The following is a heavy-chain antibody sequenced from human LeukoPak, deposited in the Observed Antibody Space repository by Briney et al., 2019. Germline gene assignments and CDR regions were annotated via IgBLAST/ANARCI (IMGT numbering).Heavy chain of an antibody. CDR3: AQSSGSSWFSDKSDS. CDR2: INSDGTTT. V-gene: IGHV3-74*03. CDR1: GFTFSSYW. J-gene: IGHJ4*02. D-gene: IGHD6-13*01. Sequence: PGGSLRLSCAASGFTFSSYWMHWVRQAPEKGLVWVSRINSDGTTTTYADSVKGRFTISRDNARNTLYLQMNSLRAEDTAVYYCAQSSGSSWFSDKSDSWGQGALVTVSS.